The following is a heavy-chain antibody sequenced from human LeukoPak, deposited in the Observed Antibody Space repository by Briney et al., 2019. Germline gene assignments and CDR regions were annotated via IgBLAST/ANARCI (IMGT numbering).Heavy chain of an antibody. CDR1: GITLSNYG. J-gene: IGHJ4*02. V-gene: IGHV3-23*01. CDR2: ISDSGGRT. D-gene: IGHD3-10*01. CDR3: AKDVDPFGSGSYVEGFDY. Sequence: GGSLRLSCAVSGITLSNYGMSWVRQAPGKGLEWVAGISDSGGRTNYADSVKGRFTISRDNSKNTLYLQMNSLRAEDTAVYYCAKDVDPFGSGSYVEGFDYWGQGTLVTVSS.